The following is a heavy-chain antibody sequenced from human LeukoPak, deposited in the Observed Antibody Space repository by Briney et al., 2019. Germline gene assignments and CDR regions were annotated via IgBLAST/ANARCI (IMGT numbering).Heavy chain of an antibody. CDR1: GFTFSGHA. D-gene: IGHD3-10*01. Sequence: GGSLRLSCAASGFTFSGHAMSWVRQAPGKGLEWVSAISGSGVSTYYTDSVKGRFTISRDNSKNTLYLQMNSLRAEDTAVYYCAKGFGDYVDYWGQGTLVTVSS. J-gene: IGHJ4*02. V-gene: IGHV3-23*01. CDR3: AKGFGDYVDY. CDR2: ISGSGVST.